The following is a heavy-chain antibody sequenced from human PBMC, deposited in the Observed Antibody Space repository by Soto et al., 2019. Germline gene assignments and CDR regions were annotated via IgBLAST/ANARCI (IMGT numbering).Heavy chain of an antibody. V-gene: IGHV3-23*01. J-gene: IGHJ6*02. CDR1: GFTFSSYA. Sequence: GGSLRLSCAASGFTFSSYAMSWVRQAPGKGLEWVSAISGSGGSTYYADSVKGRFTISRDNSKNTLYLQMSSLRAEDTAVYYCAKMLQGGGTPPLYGYYGMDVWGQGTTVTVSS. CDR2: ISGSGGST. D-gene: IGHD3-16*01. CDR3: AKMLQGGGTPPLYGYYGMDV.